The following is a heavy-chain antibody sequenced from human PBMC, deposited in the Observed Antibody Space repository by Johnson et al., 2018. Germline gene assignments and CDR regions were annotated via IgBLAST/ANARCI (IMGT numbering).Heavy chain of an antibody. J-gene: IGHJ3*01. D-gene: IGHD3-16*01. V-gene: IGHV4-39*01. CDR3: ARHWGSFDV. CDR2: FYYSGNT. Sequence: QVQLQEAGPGLVKPSETLSLTCTVSGGSTSSSGNYWGWIRQPPGKGLEWIGSFYYSGNTYYKPSLKSRVTISVDTSKSQFFLNLSSVTAADTAVYYCARHWGSFDVWGQGTMVTVSS. CDR1: GGSTSSSGNY.